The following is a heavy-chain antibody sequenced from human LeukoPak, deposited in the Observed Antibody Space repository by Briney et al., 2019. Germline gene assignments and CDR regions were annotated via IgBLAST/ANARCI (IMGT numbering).Heavy chain of an antibody. Sequence: ASETLSLTCTVSGGSISSYYWNWIRQPPGKGLEWIGYINYSGSTNYNPSLKSRVTISAGTSKNQFSLKLSSVTAADTAVYYCALTKFLGDWFDPWGQGTLVTVSS. V-gene: IGHV4-59*01. CDR2: INYSGST. CDR1: GGSISSYY. CDR3: ALTKFLGDWFDP. D-gene: IGHD3-9*01. J-gene: IGHJ5*02.